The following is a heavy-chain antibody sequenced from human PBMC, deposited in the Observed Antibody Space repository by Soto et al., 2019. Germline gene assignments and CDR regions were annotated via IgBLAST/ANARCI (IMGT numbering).Heavy chain of an antibody. CDR3: ARAPRTTVWYYGMDV. D-gene: IGHD4-17*01. V-gene: IGHV3-48*03. J-gene: IGHJ6*02. Sequence: GGSLRLSCAVSGFTFSSYEMNWVRQAPGKGLEWVSYISSSGSTIYYADSVKGRFTISRDNAKNSLYLQMNSLRAEDTAVYYCARAPRTTVWYYGMDVWGQGTTVTVSS. CDR1: GFTFSSYE. CDR2: ISSSGSTI.